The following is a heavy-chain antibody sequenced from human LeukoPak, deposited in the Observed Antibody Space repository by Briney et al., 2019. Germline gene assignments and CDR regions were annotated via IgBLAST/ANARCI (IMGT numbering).Heavy chain of an antibody. CDR2: IYYSGST. J-gene: IGHJ5*02. D-gene: IGHD3-22*01. CDR1: GGSISSTTYY. CDR3: ARDRAMIVERGVFDP. Sequence: SETLSLTCTVSGGSISSTTYYWAWIRQPPGKGLEWVGSIYYSGSTYYSPSLKSRVTISMDTSKNQFSLKLSSVTAADTAVYYCARDRAMIVERGVFDPWGQGTLVTVSS. V-gene: IGHV4-39*07.